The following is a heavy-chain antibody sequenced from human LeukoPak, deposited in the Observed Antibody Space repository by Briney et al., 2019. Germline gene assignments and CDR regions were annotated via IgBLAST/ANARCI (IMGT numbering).Heavy chain of an antibody. D-gene: IGHD3-22*01. CDR2: IYHAETT. V-gene: IGHV4-30-2*01. CDR1: GVSISSVVYS. J-gene: IGHJ4*02. CDR3: ARSRTAYYRYFDS. Sequence: SETLSLTCAVSGVSISSVVYSWSWIRQPPGKGLEWIGYIYHAETTYYNPSLQSRVTISVNRSKNRFSLKLTSVTAADTAVYYCARSRTAYYRYFDSEGQGTLVTVSS.